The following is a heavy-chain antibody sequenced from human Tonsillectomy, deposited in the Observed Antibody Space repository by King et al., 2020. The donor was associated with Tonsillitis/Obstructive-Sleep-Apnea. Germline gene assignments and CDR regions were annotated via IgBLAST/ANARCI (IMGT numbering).Heavy chain of an antibody. Sequence: VQLVESGGGLVKPGGSLRVSCAASGFTFSSYNMNWVRQAPGKGLEWVSSIGRSSSYIHYADSVKGRFTISRDNAKNSLFLQMNSLRPEDTAMYYCARDNSGSYYLFDYWGQGTLVTVSS. D-gene: IGHD1-26*01. CDR3: ARDNSGSYYLFDY. CDR1: GFTFSSYN. CDR2: IGRSSSYI. J-gene: IGHJ4*02. V-gene: IGHV3-21*06.